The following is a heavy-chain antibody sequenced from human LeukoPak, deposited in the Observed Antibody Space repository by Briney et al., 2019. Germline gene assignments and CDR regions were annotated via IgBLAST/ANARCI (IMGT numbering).Heavy chain of an antibody. Sequence: GGSLRLSCAASGFNFTNAWMSWVRQVPGGGLEWIGQIKTRDEGAATGYAAPVNGRFTILRDDSDNTLYLHMNSLKSDDTGVYYCSTDYLLDISGEWNFFDSWGQGTLVTVSS. D-gene: IGHD6-19*01. CDR3: STDYLLDISGEWNFFDS. CDR2: IKTRDEGAAT. J-gene: IGHJ4*02. CDR1: GFNFTNAW. V-gene: IGHV3-15*01.